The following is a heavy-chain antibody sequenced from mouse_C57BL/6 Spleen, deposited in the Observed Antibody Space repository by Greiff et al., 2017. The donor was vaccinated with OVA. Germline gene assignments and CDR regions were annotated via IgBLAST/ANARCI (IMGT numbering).Heavy chain of an antibody. D-gene: IGHD2-5*01. CDR1: GYTFTTYP. J-gene: IGHJ2*01. V-gene: IGHV1-47*01. CDR2: FHPYNDDT. Sequence: VQLVESGAELVKPGASVKMSCKASGYTFTTYPIEWMKQNHGKSLEWIGNFHPYNDDTKYNEKFKGKATLTVEKSSSTVYLELSRLTSDDSAVYYCATGHSNYGRGYCDYWGQGTTLTVSS. CDR3: ATGHSNYGRGYCDY.